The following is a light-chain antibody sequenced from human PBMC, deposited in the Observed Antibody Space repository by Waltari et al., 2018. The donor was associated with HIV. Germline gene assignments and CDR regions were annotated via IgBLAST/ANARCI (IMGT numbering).Light chain of an antibody. V-gene: IGKV4-1*01. CDR1: PSVLIRSNGRNS. CDR2: WAS. Sequence: DIVMTQSPDSLAVSLGERATPNCKSSPSVLIRSNGRNSLAWYQQKPGQPPKLLIYWASTRESGVPDRFSGSGSGTDFTLTISGLQAEDVAVYYCQHYYDTLVTFGGGTRVEI. CDR3: QHYYDTLVT. J-gene: IGKJ4*01.